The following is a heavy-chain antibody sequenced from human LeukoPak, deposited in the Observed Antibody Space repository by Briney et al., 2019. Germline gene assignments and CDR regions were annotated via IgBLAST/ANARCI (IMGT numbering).Heavy chain of an antibody. CDR3: ARLRWRVRWFDP. CDR1: GGSFSSSSYY. J-gene: IGHJ5*02. V-gene: IGHV4-39*01. D-gene: IGHD2-15*01. CDR2: IYYSGST. Sequence: SETLSLTCAVYGGSFSSSSYYWGWIRQPPGKGLEWIGSIYYSGSTYYNPSLKSRVTISVDTSKNQFSLKLSSVTAADTAVYYCARLRWRVRWFDPWGQGTLVTVSS.